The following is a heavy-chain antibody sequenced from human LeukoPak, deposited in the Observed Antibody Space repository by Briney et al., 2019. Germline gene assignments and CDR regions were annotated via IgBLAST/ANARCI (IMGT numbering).Heavy chain of an antibody. CDR2: IKQDGSEK. V-gene: IGHV3-7*01. CDR1: GFTFSSYW. Sequence: QPGGSLRLSCATSGFTFSSYWMSWVRQAPGKGLEWVANIKQDGSEKNCLDSVKGRFTISRDNAKNSLYLQMNSLRAEDTAVYYCARQRYHDSWGQGTLVTVSS. D-gene: IGHD2-2*01. CDR3: ARQRYHDS. J-gene: IGHJ4*02.